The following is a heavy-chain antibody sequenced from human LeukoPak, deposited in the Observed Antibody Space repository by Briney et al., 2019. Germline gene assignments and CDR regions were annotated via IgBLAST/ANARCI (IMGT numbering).Heavy chain of an antibody. CDR2: INHSGST. CDR3: ARGVRGRYFDWLFKYYFDY. D-gene: IGHD3-9*01. J-gene: IGHJ4*02. V-gene: IGHV4-61*01. Sequence: SETLSLTRTVSGGSVSSGSYYWSWIRQPPGKGLEWIGEINHSGSTNYNPSLKSRVTISVDTSKNQFSLKLSSVTAADTAVYYCARGVRGRYFDWLFKYYFDYWGQGTLVTVSS. CDR1: GGSVSSGSYY.